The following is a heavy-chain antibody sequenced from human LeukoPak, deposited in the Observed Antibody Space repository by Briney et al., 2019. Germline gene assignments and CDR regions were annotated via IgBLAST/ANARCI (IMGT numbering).Heavy chain of an antibody. Sequence: GGSLRLSCAASGFTFSSYNMNWVRQAPGKGLEWVSSISGSSSFISYADSMQGRFTISRDNARNSLYLQMNSLRAEDTAVYYCARQGSNWNCLDYWGQGTLVTVSS. CDR1: GFTFSSYN. CDR2: ISGSSSFI. V-gene: IGHV3-21*01. CDR3: ARQGSNWNCLDY. J-gene: IGHJ4*02. D-gene: IGHD1-20*01.